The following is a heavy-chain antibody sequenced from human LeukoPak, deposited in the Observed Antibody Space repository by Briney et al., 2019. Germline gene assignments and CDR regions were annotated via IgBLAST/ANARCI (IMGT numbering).Heavy chain of an antibody. CDR2: INSDGSSL. CDR3: ARSRYTGSHFDY. J-gene: IGHJ4*02. V-gene: IGHV3-74*01. CDR1: GFTFSSNW. Sequence: GGSLRLSCTASGFTFSSNWMHWVRQAPGKGLVWVSRINSDGSSLSYADSVKGRFTITRDNAKNTVYLQMNSLRAEDTAVYYCARSRYTGSHFDYWGQGTLVTVSS. D-gene: IGHD1-26*01.